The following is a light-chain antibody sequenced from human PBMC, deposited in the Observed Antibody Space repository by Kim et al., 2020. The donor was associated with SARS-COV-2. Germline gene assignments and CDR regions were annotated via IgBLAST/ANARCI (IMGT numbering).Light chain of an antibody. V-gene: IGKV3-20*01. CDR1: QTVNGNY. Sequence: PGRKAPLSCRASQTVNGNYLAWYQQQPGRAPRLLIFAASSRATGIPDRFSGSGSGTDFTLTISRLEPEDFAVYYCQQHGSSPLTFGGGTKVDIK. CDR3: QQHGSSPLT. J-gene: IGKJ4*01. CDR2: AAS.